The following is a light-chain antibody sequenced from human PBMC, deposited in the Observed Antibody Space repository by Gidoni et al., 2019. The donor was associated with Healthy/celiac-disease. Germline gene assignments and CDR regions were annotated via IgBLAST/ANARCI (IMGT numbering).Light chain of an antibody. Sequence: DIQLTQSPSFLSASVGDRVTITCRASQGISSYLDWYQQKPGKAPKLLIYAASTLQSGVPSRFSGSGSGTEFTLTISSLQPEDFATYYCQQLNSYPGFTFXPXTKVDIK. CDR1: QGISSY. CDR2: AAS. J-gene: IGKJ3*01. CDR3: QQLNSYPGFT. V-gene: IGKV1-9*01.